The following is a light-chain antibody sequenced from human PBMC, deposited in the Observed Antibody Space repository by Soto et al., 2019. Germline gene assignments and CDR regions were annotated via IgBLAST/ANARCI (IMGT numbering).Light chain of an antibody. CDR1: QSISSSY. CDR2: GAS. CDR3: QQYGTSRIT. Sequence: ENVLTQPPGTLSLSPGERATLSCRASQSISSSYLAWYQHKPGQAPRLLIYGASSRATGIPDRFSGSGSGTDFTLTISRLEPEDIAVYYCQQYGTSRITFGQGTRLEIK. V-gene: IGKV3-20*01. J-gene: IGKJ5*01.